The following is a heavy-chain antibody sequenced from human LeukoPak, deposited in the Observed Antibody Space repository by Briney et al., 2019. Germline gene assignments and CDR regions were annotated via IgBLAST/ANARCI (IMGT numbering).Heavy chain of an antibody. V-gene: IGHV3-23*01. CDR2: LSGSGGDT. Sequence: GGSLRLSCATSGFTFNSSAMSWVRQAPGKGLEWVSGLSGSGGDTDYADSVKGRFTISRDNSRNTLYLQMNSLRSEDTAVYYCAKDARATVTYFDYWGQGSLVTVSS. J-gene: IGHJ4*02. CDR1: GFTFNSSA. CDR3: AKDARATVTYFDY. D-gene: IGHD4-17*01.